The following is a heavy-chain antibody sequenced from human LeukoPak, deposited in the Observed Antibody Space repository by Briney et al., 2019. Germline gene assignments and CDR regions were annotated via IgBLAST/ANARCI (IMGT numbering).Heavy chain of an antibody. V-gene: IGHV3-66*02. Sequence: PGGSLRLSCAASGFTVSSNYMSWVRQAPGKGLEWVSVIYSGGSTYYADSVKGRFTISRDNSKNTLYLQMNSLRAEDTAVYYCASQTDSSGFDYWGQGTLDTVSS. CDR2: IYSGGST. J-gene: IGHJ4*02. CDR1: GFTVSSNY. D-gene: IGHD6-19*01. CDR3: ASQTDSSGFDY.